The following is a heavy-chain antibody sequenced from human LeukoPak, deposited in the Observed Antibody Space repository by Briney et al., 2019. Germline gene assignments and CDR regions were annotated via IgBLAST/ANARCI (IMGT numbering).Heavy chain of an antibody. J-gene: IGHJ4*02. CDR1: GGTFSSYA. V-gene: IGHV1-69*13. CDR3: ARVRSYGLGSYYSYYFDY. CDR2: IIPIFGTA. Sequence: SVKVSCKASGGTFSSYAISWVRQAPGQGLEWMGGIIPIFGTANYAQKFQGRVTITADESTSTAYMELSSLRSEDTAVYYCARVRSYGLGSYYSYYFDYWGQGTLVTVSS. D-gene: IGHD3-10*01.